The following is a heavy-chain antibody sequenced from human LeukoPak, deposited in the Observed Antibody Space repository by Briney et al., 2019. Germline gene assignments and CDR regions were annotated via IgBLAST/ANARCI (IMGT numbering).Heavy chain of an antibody. CDR2: IYYSGST. J-gene: IGHJ4*02. V-gene: IGHV4-30-4*01. Sequence: SETLSLTCTVSGGSISSGDYYWSWIRQPPGKGLEWIGYIYYSGSTYYNPSLKSRVTISVDTSKNQFSLKLSSVTAADTAVYYCSRESGPFSPFGFWGQGTLVSVHS. CDR3: SRESGPFSPFGF. CDR1: GGSISSGDYY. D-gene: IGHD1-26*01.